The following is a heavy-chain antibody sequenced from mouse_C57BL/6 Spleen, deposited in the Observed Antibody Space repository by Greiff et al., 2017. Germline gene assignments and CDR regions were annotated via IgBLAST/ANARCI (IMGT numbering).Heavy chain of an antibody. CDR3: TRGGNYFDY. D-gene: IGHD1-1*02. CDR1: GFTFSSYA. V-gene: IGHV5-9-1*02. CDR2: ISSGGDYL. J-gene: IGHJ2*01. Sequence: EVQGVESGEGLVKPGGSLKLSCAASGFTFSSYAMSWVRQTPEKRLEWVAYISSGGDYLYYADTVKGRFTISRDNARNTLYLQMSGLKSEDTAMYYCTRGGNYFDYWGQGTTLTVSS.